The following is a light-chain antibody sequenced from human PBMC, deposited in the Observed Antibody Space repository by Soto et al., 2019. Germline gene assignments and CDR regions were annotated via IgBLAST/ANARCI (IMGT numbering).Light chain of an antibody. Sequence: DIQMTQSPSSLSASLGDKVTLTCRASEDIAHYLAWYQQKPGKAPRVLLHQTSILQSGVPSRFSGSGNGTDFNVTITSLQPEDVATYFCQKYDSAPLTFGGGTKVEI. CDR3: QKYDSAPLT. V-gene: IGKV1-27*01. CDR2: QTS. J-gene: IGKJ4*01. CDR1: EDIAHY.